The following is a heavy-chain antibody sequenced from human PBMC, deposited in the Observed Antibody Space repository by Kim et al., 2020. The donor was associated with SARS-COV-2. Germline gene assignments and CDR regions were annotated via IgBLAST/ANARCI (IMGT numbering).Heavy chain of an antibody. V-gene: IGHV1-3*01. D-gene: IGHD6-6*01. J-gene: IGHJ5*02. Sequence: ASVKVSCKASGYTFTSYAMHWVRQAPGQRLEWMGWINAGNGNTKYSQKFQGRVTITRDTSASTAYMELSSLRSEDTAVYYCARARSIAARPGPNWFDPWGQGTLVTVSS. CDR2: INAGNGNT. CDR1: GYTFTSYA. CDR3: ARARSIAARPGPNWFDP.